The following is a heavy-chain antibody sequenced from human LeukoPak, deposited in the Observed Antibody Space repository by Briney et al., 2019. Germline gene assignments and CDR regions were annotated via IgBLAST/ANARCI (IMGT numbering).Heavy chain of an antibody. V-gene: IGHV1-46*01. Sequence: ASVKVSCKASGYSFTSNYIHWVRQAPGQGLEWMGMIYPRDGSTSYAQKFQGRVTVTRDTSTSTVHMELSGLRSEDTAVYYCARDQEAFDYWGQGTLVTVSP. CDR2: IYPRDGST. J-gene: IGHJ4*02. CDR3: ARDQEAFDY. CDR1: GYSFTSNY.